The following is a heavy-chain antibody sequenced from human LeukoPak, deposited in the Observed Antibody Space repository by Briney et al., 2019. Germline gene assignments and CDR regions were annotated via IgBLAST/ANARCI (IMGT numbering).Heavy chain of an antibody. V-gene: IGHV4-39*01. CDR3: ARGSIAARLDAFDI. J-gene: IGHJ3*02. D-gene: IGHD6-6*01. CDR1: GGSISSSSYY. CDR2: IYYSGST. Sequence: PSETLSLTCTVSGGSISSSSYYWGWIRQPPGKGLEWIGSIYYSGSTYYNPSLKSRVTISVDTSKNQFSLKLSSVTAADTAVYYCARGSIAARLDAFDIWGQGTMVTVSS.